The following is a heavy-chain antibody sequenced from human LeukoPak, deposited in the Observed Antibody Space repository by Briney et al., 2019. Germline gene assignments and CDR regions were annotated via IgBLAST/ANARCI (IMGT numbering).Heavy chain of an antibody. V-gene: IGHV3-48*03. J-gene: IGHJ4*02. CDR1: GFTFSSFE. D-gene: IGHD3-10*01. Sequence: GGSLRLSCSASGFTFSSFEMDWVRQAPGKGLEWISYMSSRDNTRYYAESVGGRFTMSKDNAKNTLSLQMNSLRAEDTAFYYCARGFGRFGHRFGYLGQGTLVTVSS. CDR2: MSSRDNTR. CDR3: ARGFGRFGHRFGY.